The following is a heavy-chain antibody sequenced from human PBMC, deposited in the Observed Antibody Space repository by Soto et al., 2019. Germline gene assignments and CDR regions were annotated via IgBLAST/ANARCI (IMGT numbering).Heavy chain of an antibody. V-gene: IGHV1-3*01. D-gene: IGHD3-16*01. Sequence: QVQLVQSGAEVKKPGASVKVSCKASGYTFTSYAMHWVRQAPGQRLEWMGWINACNGNTKYSQNFQGRVTITRDTSASTAYMELSRLRSEDRSVYYCAISIRLGGDYWGQGTLVTVSS. CDR1: GYTFTSYA. J-gene: IGHJ4*02. CDR3: AISIRLGGDY. CDR2: INACNGNT.